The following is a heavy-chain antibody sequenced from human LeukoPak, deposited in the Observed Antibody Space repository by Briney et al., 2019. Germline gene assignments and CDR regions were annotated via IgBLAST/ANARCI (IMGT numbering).Heavy chain of an antibody. CDR1: GFTFSSYG. CDR2: IRYDGSNK. D-gene: IGHD2-2*01. Sequence: GGSLRLSCAASGFTFSSYGMHWVRQAPGKGLEWVAFIRYDGSNKYYADSVKGRFTISRDNSKNTLYLQMNSLRAEDTAVYYCAKEREYQLLQDILDYWGQGTLVTVSS. J-gene: IGHJ4*02. CDR3: AKEREYQLLQDILDY. V-gene: IGHV3-30*02.